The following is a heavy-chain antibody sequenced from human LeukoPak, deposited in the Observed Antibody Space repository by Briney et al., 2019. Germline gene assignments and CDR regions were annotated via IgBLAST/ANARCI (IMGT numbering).Heavy chain of an antibody. CDR3: AKEPIKQNIVVVTALGSVYFDY. V-gene: IGHV3-23*01. CDR1: GFTFSSYA. J-gene: IGHJ4*02. Sequence: TGGSLRLSCTASGFTFSSYAMSWVRQAPGKGLEWVSAISGSGGSTHYADSVRGRFTISRDNSKNTLYLQMNSLRAEDTAVYYCAKEPIKQNIVVVTALGSVYFDYWGQGTLVTVSS. CDR2: ISGSGGST. D-gene: IGHD2-21*02.